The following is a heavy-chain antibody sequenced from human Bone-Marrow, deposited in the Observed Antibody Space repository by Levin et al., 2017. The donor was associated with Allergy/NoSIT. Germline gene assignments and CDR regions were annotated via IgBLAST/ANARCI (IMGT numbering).Heavy chain of an antibody. V-gene: IGHV3-49*04. CDR2: IRNKGYGATT. D-gene: IGHD2-15*01. CDR3: TRGLGYCSAGTCSPGY. CDR1: GFTFGDYA. Sequence: GESLKISCTTSGFTFGDYAMSWVRQAPGKGLEWVTSIRNKGYGATTEYAASVKGRFTIPRDDSKSIAYLQMNSLKTEDTALYYCTRGLGYCSAGTCSPGYWGQGTLVTVSS. J-gene: IGHJ4*02.